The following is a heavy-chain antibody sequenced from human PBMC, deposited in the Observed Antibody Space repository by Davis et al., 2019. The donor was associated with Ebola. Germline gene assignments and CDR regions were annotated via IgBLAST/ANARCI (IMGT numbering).Heavy chain of an antibody. V-gene: IGHV1-18*01. CDR1: GYTFTSYG. J-gene: IGHJ4*02. Sequence: ASVKVSCKASGYTFTSYGISWVRQAPGQGLEWMGWITPFNGNTNYAQKFQGRVTITADKSTSTAYMELSSLGSEDTAVYYCARDVGAAAGGDGDDYWGQGTLVTVSS. D-gene: IGHD6-13*01. CDR3: ARDVGAAAGGDGDDY. CDR2: ITPFNGNT.